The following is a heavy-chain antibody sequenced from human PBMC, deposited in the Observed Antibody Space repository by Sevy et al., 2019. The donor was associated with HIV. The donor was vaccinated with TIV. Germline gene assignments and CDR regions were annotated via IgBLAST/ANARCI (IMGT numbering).Heavy chain of an antibody. CDR3: ARDYSRRPGWFDP. D-gene: IGHD6-13*01. CDR1: GFDVSNNY. J-gene: IGHJ5*02. CDR2: IYSSGTT. V-gene: IGHV3-53*01. Sequence: GGSLRLSCAGSGFDVSNNYVSWVRQAPGKGLEWVSIIYSSGTTYYADSVKGRFTISRDKSKNTVYLQMSSLRADDTAFYHCARDYSRRPGWFDPWGQGTLVTVSS.